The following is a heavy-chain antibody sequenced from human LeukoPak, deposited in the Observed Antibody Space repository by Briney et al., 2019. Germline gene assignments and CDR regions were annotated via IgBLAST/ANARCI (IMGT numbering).Heavy chain of an antibody. CDR1: GGSISSSSYY. CDR2: IYYSGST. CDR3: ARDLIGPGGDWYYFDY. Sequence: SETLSLTCTVSGGSISSSSYYWGWIRQPPGKGLEWIGSIYYSGSTYYNPSLKSRVTISVDTSKNQFSLKLSSVTAADTAVYYCARDLIGPGGDWYYFDYWGQGTLVTVSS. V-gene: IGHV4-39*07. D-gene: IGHD2-21*01. J-gene: IGHJ4*02.